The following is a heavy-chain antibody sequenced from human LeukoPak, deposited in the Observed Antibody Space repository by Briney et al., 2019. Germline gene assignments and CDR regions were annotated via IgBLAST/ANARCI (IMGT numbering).Heavy chain of an antibody. CDR1: GYSISSGYY. Sequence: PSETLSLTCAVSGYSISSGYYWGWSRQPPGKGLEWIGSIYHSGSTYYNPSLKSRVTISVDTSKNQFSLKLISVTAADTAVYYCARQPSTYYFDYWGQGTLVTVSS. CDR2: IYHSGST. J-gene: IGHJ4*02. V-gene: IGHV4-38-2*01. CDR3: ARQPSTYYFDY.